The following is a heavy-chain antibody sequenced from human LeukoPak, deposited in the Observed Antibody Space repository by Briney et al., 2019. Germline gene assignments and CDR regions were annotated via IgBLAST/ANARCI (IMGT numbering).Heavy chain of an antibody. D-gene: IGHD3-22*01. Sequence: ASVKVSCKASGYTFSSYGISWVRQAPGQGLEWMGWISAYNGNTNYAQKLQGRVTMTTGTSTSTAYMELRSLRSDDTAVYYCARDTYYYDSSGYFDYWGQGTPVTVSS. CDR3: ARDTYYYDSSGYFDY. CDR2: ISAYNGNT. V-gene: IGHV1-18*01. J-gene: IGHJ4*02. CDR1: GYTFSSYG.